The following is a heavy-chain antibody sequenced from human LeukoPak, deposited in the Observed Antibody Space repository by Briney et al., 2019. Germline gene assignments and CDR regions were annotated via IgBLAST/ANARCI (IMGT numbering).Heavy chain of an antibody. D-gene: IGHD4-17*01. Sequence: ASVKVSCKASGYTFTGYYMHWVRQAPGQGLEWMGWINPNSGGTNYAQKFQGRVTMTEDTSTDTAYMELSSLRSEDTAVYYCATRADYGDINFDYWGQGTLVTVSS. CDR3: ATRADYGDINFDY. J-gene: IGHJ4*02. CDR2: INPNSGGT. CDR1: GYTFTGYY. V-gene: IGHV1-2*02.